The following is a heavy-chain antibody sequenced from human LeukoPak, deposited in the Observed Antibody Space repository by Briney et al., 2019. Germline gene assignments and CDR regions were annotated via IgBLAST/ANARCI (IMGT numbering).Heavy chain of an antibody. D-gene: IGHD3-10*01. V-gene: IGHV4-31*03. CDR2: IYYSGST. CDR1: GGPISSGGYY. CDR3: ARDRLHYGSGYGMDV. J-gene: IGHJ6*02. Sequence: SQTLSLTCTVSGGPISSGGYYWSWIRQHPGKGLEWIGYIYYSGSTYYNPSLKSRVTISVDTSKNQFSLKLSSVTAADTAVYYCARDRLHYGSGYGMDVWGQGTTVTVSS.